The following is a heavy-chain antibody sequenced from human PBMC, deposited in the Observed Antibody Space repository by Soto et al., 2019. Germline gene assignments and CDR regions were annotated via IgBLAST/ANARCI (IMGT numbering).Heavy chain of an antibody. V-gene: IGHV5-51*01. CDR2: IYPGDSDT. D-gene: IGHD3-22*01. CDR1: GYSFTSYW. J-gene: IGHJ3*02. CDR3: ARGIWTDSSGYYRQAFDI. Sequence: LKISCKGSGYSFTSYWNGWARQMPGKGLEWMGIIYPGDSDTRYSPSFQGQVTISADKSISTAYLQWSSLKASDTAMYYCARGIWTDSSGYYRQAFDIWGQGTMVTVSS.